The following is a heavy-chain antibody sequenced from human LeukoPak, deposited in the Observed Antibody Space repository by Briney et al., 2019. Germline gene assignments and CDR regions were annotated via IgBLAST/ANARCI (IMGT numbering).Heavy chain of an antibody. CDR2: INDSGST. CDR3: ARFPFRGIGLDY. D-gene: IGHD1-14*01. J-gene: IGHJ4*02. V-gene: IGHV4-34*01. Sequence: SDTLSLTCAVYGGSFSGYFWSWVRPPPGKGLEWIGEINDSGSTNYNPSLKSRVTISVDTSKNQFSLKVNSLTAADTAVYYCARFPFRGIGLDYWGRGTLVTVSS. CDR1: GGSFSGYF.